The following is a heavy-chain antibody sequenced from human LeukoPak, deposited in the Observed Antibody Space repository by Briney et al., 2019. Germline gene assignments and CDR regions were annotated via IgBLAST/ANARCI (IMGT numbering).Heavy chain of an antibody. Sequence: ASVTVSCKASGYTFTGYYMHWVRQAPGQGLAWMGWINPNSGGTNYAQKFQGRVTMTRDTSISTAYMELSRLRSDDTAVYYCARGGYYDSSGYYYLDYWGQGTLVTVSS. V-gene: IGHV1-2*02. CDR2: INPNSGGT. J-gene: IGHJ4*02. CDR3: ARGGYYDSSGYYYLDY. CDR1: GYTFTGYY. D-gene: IGHD3-22*01.